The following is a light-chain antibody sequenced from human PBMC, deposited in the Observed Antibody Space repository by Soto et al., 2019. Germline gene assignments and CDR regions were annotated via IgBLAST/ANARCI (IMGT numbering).Light chain of an antibody. V-gene: IGKV1-5*03. CDR3: QQYNVYSWT. J-gene: IGKJ1*01. Sequence: DIQMTQSPSTLSGSVGDRVTITCRASQTISSWLAWYQQKPGKAPKLLIYKASTLKSGVPSRFSGSGSGTEFTLTISSLQPDDFATYYCQQYNVYSWTFGQGHKVDIK. CDR2: KAS. CDR1: QTISSW.